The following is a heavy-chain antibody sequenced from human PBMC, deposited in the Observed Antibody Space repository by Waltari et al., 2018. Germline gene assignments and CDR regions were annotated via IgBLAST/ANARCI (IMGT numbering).Heavy chain of an antibody. CDR3: ARAQWGSASYPDY. V-gene: IGHV3-30*03. Sequence: QVQLVESGGGVVQPGRSLRLSCAASGFTFNSYVMHWVRQAPGKGLEWVAVISYDGINKYYADSVKGRFTISRDNSKNTLYLQMNSLRAEDTAVYYCARAQWGSASYPDYWGQGTLVTVSS. CDR1: GFTFNSYV. CDR2: ISYDGINK. J-gene: IGHJ4*02. D-gene: IGHD1-26*01.